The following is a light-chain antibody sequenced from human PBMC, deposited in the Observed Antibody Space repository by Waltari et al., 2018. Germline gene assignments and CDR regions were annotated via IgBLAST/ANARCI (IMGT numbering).Light chain of an antibody. CDR2: DDS. J-gene: IGLJ2*01. CDR3: QVWDSSSDHVV. Sequence: SYVLTQPPSVSVAPGQTARITCGGINIGRKGVPWYQQKPGPAPVLVVYDDSDRPSGIPERFSGSNSGNPATLTISRVAAGDEADYYCQVWDSSSDHVVFGGGTKLTVL. CDR1: NIGRKG. V-gene: IGLV3-21*02.